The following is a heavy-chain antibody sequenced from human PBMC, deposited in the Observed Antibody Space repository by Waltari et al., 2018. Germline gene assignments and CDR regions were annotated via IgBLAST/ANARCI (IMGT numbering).Heavy chain of an antibody. CDR2: IWYDGSNK. J-gene: IGHJ4*02. CDR3: AANFDF. CDR1: GLHFSNYG. Sequence: QVQLVESGGGVVQPGRSLRLSCAASGLHFSNYGMHWVRQAPGKGLEWVAIIWYDGSNKYYADSVKGRFTISRDNSKNMLSLQMNSLRVEDTAMYYCAANFDFWGQGTLVTVSS. V-gene: IGHV3-33*08.